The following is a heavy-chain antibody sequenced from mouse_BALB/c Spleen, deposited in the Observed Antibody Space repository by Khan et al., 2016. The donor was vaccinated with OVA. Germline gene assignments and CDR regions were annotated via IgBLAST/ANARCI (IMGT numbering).Heavy chain of an antibody. CDR1: GYTFTNYV. D-gene: IGHD4-1*01. Sequence: VQLKQSGPELVKPGASVKMSCKASGYTFTNYVLHWVKQKPGQGLEWIGYINPYNGGTKYIEKFKGKATLASDKSSITANMELSSLTSEDSAVYYWARVNCQSYNIDNWGQGTTLTLSS. CDR2: INPYNGGT. J-gene: IGHJ2*01. CDR3: ARVNCQSYNIDN. V-gene: IGHV1S136*01.